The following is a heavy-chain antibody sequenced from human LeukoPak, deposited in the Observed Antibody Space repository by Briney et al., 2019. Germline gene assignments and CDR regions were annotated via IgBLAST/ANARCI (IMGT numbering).Heavy chain of an antibody. J-gene: IGHJ6*02. CDR3: ARDPSGITMIVVVPSYGMDV. CDR2: ISYDGSNK. V-gene: IGHV3-30-3*01. CDR1: GFTFSSYA. D-gene: IGHD3-22*01. Sequence: GESLKISCAASGFTFSSYAMSWVRQAPGKGLEWVAVISYDGSNKYYADSVKGRFTISRDNSKNTLYLQMNSLRAEDTAVYYCARDPSGITMIVVVPSYGMDVWGQGTTVTVSS.